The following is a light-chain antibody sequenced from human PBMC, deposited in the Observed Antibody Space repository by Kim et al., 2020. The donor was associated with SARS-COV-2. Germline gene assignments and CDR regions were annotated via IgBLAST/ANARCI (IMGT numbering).Light chain of an antibody. Sequence: ELTQPPSASGTPGQRVTISCSGSSSNIGSNNVVWYQQLPGAAPNLLIYNNNHRPSGIPDRFSGSRSGTSASLAISGLQSGDEADYYCAVWDDSLKQGVFGGGTQLTVL. CDR2: NNN. V-gene: IGLV1-44*01. CDR3: AVWDDSLKQGV. CDR1: SSNIGSNN. J-gene: IGLJ3*02.